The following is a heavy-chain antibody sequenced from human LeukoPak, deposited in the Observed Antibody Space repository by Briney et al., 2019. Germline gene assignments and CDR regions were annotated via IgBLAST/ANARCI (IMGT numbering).Heavy chain of an antibody. CDR2: IYSSGST. D-gene: IGHD2/OR15-2a*01. V-gene: IGHV4-4*07. Sequence: SETLSLTCTVSGGSISSYCWSWIRQTAGKGLEWIGRIYSSGSTNYNPSLKSRVTMSVDTSKNQFSLKLSSVTAADTAVYYCARSRIPGIVLVGYYFDYWGQGTLVTVSS. J-gene: IGHJ4*02. CDR1: GGSISSYC. CDR3: ARSRIPGIVLVGYYFDY.